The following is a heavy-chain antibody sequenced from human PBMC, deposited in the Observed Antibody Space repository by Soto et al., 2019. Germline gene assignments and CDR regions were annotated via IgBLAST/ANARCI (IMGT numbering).Heavy chain of an antibody. J-gene: IGHJ4*02. CDR3: ARDSQGGYKVFDC. D-gene: IGHD5-12*01. CDR1: GGTFSSYA. CDR2: IIPIFGTA. Sequence: GASVKVSCKASGGTFSSYAISWVRQAPGQGLEWMGGIIPIFGTANYAQKFKGRVTITADESTSTAYMELSSLRSEDTAVYYCARDSQGGYKVFDCWGQGTLVTVSS. V-gene: IGHV1-69*13.